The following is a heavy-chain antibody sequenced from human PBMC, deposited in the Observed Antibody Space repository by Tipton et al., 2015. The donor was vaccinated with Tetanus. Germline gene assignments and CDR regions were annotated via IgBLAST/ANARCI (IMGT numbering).Heavy chain of an antibody. J-gene: IGHJ4*02. CDR1: GGSIRSDNYY. V-gene: IGHV4-61*01. Sequence: TLSLTCTVSGGSIRSDNYYWNWIRQPPGKGLEWIGYIFYAGSTNSNPSLKSRVTISVDKAKNQFSLKLTSVTAADTAVYYCARATEHDIMTGYDNWGPGTQVTVSS. CDR3: ARATEHDIMTGYDN. CDR2: IFYAGST. D-gene: IGHD3-9*01.